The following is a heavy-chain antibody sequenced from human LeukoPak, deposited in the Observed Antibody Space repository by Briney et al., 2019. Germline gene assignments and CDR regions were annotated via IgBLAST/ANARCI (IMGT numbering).Heavy chain of an antibody. CDR2: IRSKAYGETA. V-gene: IGHV3-49*03. J-gene: IGHJ4*02. D-gene: IGHD1-1*01. Sequence: GGSLRLSCAASGFTFSSYAMSWIRQAPGKGLEWVGFIRSKAYGETADYAASVKGRFTISRDDSKAIAYLQMNSLKTEDTAVYHCTRDRGAYNLYDYWGQGTLVTVSS. CDR1: GFTFSSYA. CDR3: TRDRGAYNLYDY.